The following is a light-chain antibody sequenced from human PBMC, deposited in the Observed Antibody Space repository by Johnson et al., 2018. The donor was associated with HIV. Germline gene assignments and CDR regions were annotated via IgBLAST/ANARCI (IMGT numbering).Light chain of an antibody. CDR2: DNN. CDR3: GTWDLSLNAYV. CDR1: SSNVGNNY. J-gene: IGLJ1*01. V-gene: IGLV1-51*01. Sequence: QPVLTQPPSVSAAPGQKVTISCSGSSSNVGNNYVSWFQQLPGTAPKLLIYDNNERPSGIPDRFSGSKSGTSATLGITGLQTGDEADYYCGTWDLSLNAYVFGPGTKVTVL.